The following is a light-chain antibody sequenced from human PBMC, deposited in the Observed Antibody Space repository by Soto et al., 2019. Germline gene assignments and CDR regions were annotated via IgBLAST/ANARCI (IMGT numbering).Light chain of an antibody. CDR2: GES. CDR1: QSVRSSL. CDR3: QQYESSPGT. Sequence: IVLTQSPGTLSLSPGARATLSGRAIQSVRSSLLAWYHHKPRQAPRLLMYGESNRATGLPDRFRGSGSGTDFTLAISRLEPEDFGVYYCQQYESSPGTFGQGTKLEL. J-gene: IGKJ2*01. V-gene: IGKV3-20*01.